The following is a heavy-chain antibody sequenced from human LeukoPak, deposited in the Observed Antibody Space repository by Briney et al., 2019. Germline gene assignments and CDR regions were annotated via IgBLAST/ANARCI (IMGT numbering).Heavy chain of an antibody. D-gene: IGHD6-13*01. CDR2: IYYSGST. Sequence: PSETLSLTCTVSGGSISSSSYYWGWIRQPPGKGLEWIGSIYYSGSTYYNPSLKSRVTISVDTSKNQFSLKLSSVTAADTAVYYCARRTDSSSWKDYYGMDVWGQGTTVTVSS. CDR3: ARRTDSSSWKDYYGMDV. J-gene: IGHJ6*02. V-gene: IGHV4-39*01. CDR1: GGSISSSSYY.